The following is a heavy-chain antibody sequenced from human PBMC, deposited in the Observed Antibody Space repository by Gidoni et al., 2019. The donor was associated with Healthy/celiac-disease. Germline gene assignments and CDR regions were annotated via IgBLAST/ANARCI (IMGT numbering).Heavy chain of an antibody. J-gene: IGHJ4*02. CDR2: ST. V-gene: IGHV4-30-2*01. CDR3: ARASLYEGYYFDY. D-gene: IGHD2-2*02. Sequence: STYYNPSLKSRVTISVDRSKNQFSLKLSSVTAADTAVYYCARASLYEGYYFDYWGQGTLVTVSS.